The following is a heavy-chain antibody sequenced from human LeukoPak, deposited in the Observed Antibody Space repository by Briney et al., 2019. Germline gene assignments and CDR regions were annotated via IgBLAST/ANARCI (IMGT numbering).Heavy chain of an antibody. CDR2: IYTSGST. J-gene: IGHJ5*01. Sequence: PSETLSLTCTVSGGSISSYYWSWIRQPAGKGLKWIGRIYTSGSTNYNPSLKSRVTMSVDASKNQFSLKLSSVTAADTAVYYCARDPSSGRWFDPWGQGTLVTVSS. CDR1: GGSISSYY. D-gene: IGHD6-19*01. V-gene: IGHV4-4*07. CDR3: ARDPSSGRWFDP.